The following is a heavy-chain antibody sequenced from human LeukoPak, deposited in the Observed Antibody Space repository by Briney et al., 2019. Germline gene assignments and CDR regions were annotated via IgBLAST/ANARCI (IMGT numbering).Heavy chain of an antibody. CDR1: GFSVSTNY. CDR2: ISASAGST. D-gene: IGHD2-2*01. V-gene: IGHV3-23*01. J-gene: IGHJ4*02. CDR3: ARKFGGYCSGTSCLINFDY. Sequence: GGSLRLSCAASGFSVSTNYMSWVRQAPGKGLEWVSTISASAGSTYYADSVKGRFTVSRDNSKNTLYLQMNSLRAEDTAVYYCARKFGGYCSGTSCLINFDYWGQGTLVTVSS.